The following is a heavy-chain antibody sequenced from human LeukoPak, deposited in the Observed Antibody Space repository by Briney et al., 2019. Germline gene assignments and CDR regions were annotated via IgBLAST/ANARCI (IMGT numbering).Heavy chain of an antibody. J-gene: IGHJ6*03. Sequence: ASVKVSCKASGYTFTGYYLHWVRQAPGQGLEWMGRIDPNSGGTNYAQTFQGRVTMTRDTSISTTYLELTRLRSGDTAVYHCARDGHTSGYYYMDVWGKGTTVIVSS. CDR1: GYTFTGYY. CDR2: IDPNSGGT. D-gene: IGHD3-10*01. CDR3: ARDGHTSGYYYMDV. V-gene: IGHV1-2*06.